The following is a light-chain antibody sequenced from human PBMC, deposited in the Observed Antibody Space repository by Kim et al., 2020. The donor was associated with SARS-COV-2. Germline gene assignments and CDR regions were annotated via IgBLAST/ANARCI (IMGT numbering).Light chain of an antibody. Sequence: SLSPGERAAFSCRASQSISTYLAWYQQKPGQPPRLLIFDASDRATGIPTRFSGSGSGTDFTLSISGLEPEDFAVYYCQQRSNVPYTFGQGTKLEI. CDR2: DAS. V-gene: IGKV3-11*01. J-gene: IGKJ2*01. CDR1: QSISTY. CDR3: QQRSNVPYT.